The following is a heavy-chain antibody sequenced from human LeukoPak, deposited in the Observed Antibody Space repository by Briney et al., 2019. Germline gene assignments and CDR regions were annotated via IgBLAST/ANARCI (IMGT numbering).Heavy chain of an antibody. J-gene: IGHJ4*02. D-gene: IGHD3-3*01. Sequence: GGSLRLPCAASGFTFSSYWMSWVRQAPGKGLEWVANIKQDGSEKYYVDSVKGRFTISRDNAKNSLHLQMNSLRAEDTAVYYCARESYDFWSGNVDYWGQGTLVTVSS. V-gene: IGHV3-7*01. CDR2: IKQDGSEK. CDR3: ARESYDFWSGNVDY. CDR1: GFTFSSYW.